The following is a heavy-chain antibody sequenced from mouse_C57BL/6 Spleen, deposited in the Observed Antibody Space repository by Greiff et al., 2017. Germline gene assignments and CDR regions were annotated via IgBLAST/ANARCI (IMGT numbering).Heavy chain of an antibody. CDR1: DSEVFPIAY. V-gene: IGHV15-2*01. CDR2: ILPSIGRT. J-gene: IGHJ4*01. Sequence: QVHVKQSGSELRSPGSSVKLSCKDFDSEVFPIAYMSWVRQKPGHGFEWIGGILPSIGRTIYGEKFEDKATLDADTLSNTAYLELNSLTSEDSAIYYCARRGEKNYDYDDYAMDYWGQGTSVTVSS. CDR3: ARRGEKNYDYDDYAMDY. D-gene: IGHD2-4*01.